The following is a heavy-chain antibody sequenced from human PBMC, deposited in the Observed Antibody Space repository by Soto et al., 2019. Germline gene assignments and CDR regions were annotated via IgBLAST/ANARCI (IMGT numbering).Heavy chain of an antibody. D-gene: IGHD1-26*01. Sequence: SETLSLTCAFYGGSFSGYYWSWIRQPPGKGLEWIGEINHSGSTNYNPSLKSRVTISVDTSKNQFSLKLSSVTAADTAVYYCARALSGAKLFDYWGQGTLVTVSS. CDR1: GGSFSGYY. J-gene: IGHJ4*02. CDR2: INHSGST. V-gene: IGHV4-34*01. CDR3: ARALSGAKLFDY.